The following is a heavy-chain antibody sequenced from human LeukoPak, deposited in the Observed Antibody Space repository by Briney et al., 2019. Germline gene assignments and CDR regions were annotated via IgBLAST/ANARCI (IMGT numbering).Heavy chain of an antibody. CDR3: AYSSGWYWFDP. V-gene: IGHV4-34*01. D-gene: IGHD6-19*01. J-gene: IGHJ5*02. Sequence: SETLSLTCAVYGGSFSGYYWSWVRQPPGKGLEWVGEINHSGSTSYNPSLQRRVTIPVDTSKDQFPLKLSSLAAADTAVYYCAYSSGWYWFDPWGQGTLVPVSS. CDR1: GGSFSGYY. CDR2: INHSGST.